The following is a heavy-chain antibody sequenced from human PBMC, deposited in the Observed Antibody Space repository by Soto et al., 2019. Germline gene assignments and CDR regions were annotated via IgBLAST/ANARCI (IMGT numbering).Heavy chain of an antibody. D-gene: IGHD2-2*01. Sequence: GGSLRLSCAGSGFTFSNYTMNWVRQAPGKGLEWVSSISRSNSYIKYAESVKGRFTVSRDNAKNTLYLQMNSLRAEDTAVYYCAKDRSSTSCYAFDYWGQGTLVTVSS. CDR2: ISRSNSYI. J-gene: IGHJ4*02. CDR1: GFTFSNYT. CDR3: AKDRSSTSCYAFDY. V-gene: IGHV3-21*04.